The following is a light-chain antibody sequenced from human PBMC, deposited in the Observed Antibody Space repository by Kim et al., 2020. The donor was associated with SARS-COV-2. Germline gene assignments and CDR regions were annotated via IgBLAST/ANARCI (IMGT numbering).Light chain of an antibody. CDR2: SAS. V-gene: IGKV3-15*01. Sequence: EVVMTQSPATLSVSPGERATLSCTASQSIANNLAWYQQRPGQPPRLLIYSASTRATGVPARFSGSGSGTVFTLTISSLQSEDFAVYSCQQHNNWPLTFGGGTKVDIK. J-gene: IGKJ4*01. CDR1: QSIANN. CDR3: QQHNNWPLT.